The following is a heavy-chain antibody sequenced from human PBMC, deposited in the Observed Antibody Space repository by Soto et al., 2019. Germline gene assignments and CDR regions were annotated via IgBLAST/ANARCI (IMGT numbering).Heavy chain of an antibody. CDR3: ARHPPYYDFWSGYYDAFDI. Sequence: SETLSLTCTVSGGSISSYYWSWIRQPPGKGLEWIGYIYYSGSTNYNPSLKSRVTISVDTSKNQFSLKLSSVTAADTAVYYCARHPPYYDFWSGYYDAFDIWGQGTMVTVSS. CDR2: IYYSGST. J-gene: IGHJ3*02. CDR1: GGSISSYY. V-gene: IGHV4-59*08. D-gene: IGHD3-3*01.